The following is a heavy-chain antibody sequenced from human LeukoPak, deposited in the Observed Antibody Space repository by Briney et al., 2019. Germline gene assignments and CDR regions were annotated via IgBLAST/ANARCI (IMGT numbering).Heavy chain of an antibody. CDR1: GFTFDDYG. CDR2: INWNGGST. CDR3: ARSSGYYYFDFDY. J-gene: IGHJ4*02. V-gene: IGHV3-20*04. Sequence: PGGSLRLSCAASGFTFDDYGMSWVRQAPGKGLEWVSGINWNGGSTGYADSVKGRFTISRDNAKNSLYLQLNGLRAEDTAVYYCARSSGYYYFDFDYWGQGTLVTVSS. D-gene: IGHD3-22*01.